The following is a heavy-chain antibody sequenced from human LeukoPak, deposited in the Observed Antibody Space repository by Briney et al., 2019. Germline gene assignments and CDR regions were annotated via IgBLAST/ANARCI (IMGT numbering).Heavy chain of an antibody. CDR3: ARVSSFCSSTSCYIFDY. J-gene: IGHJ4*02. V-gene: IGHV3-21*01. CDR2: ISSSSSYI. CDR1: GFTFSSYS. D-gene: IGHD2-2*02. Sequence: GGSLRLSCAASGFTFSSYSMNWVRQAPGKGLEWVSSISSSSSYIYYADSVKGRFTISRDNAKNSLYLQMNSLRAEDTAVYYCARVSSFCSSTSCYIFDYWGQGTLVTVS.